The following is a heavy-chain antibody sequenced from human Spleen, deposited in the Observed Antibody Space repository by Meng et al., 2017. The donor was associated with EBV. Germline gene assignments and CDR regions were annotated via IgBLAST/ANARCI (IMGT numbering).Heavy chain of an antibody. CDR2: IYQSGSA. Sequence: QLQRMESRPGVVKPSHTLSLTCTFSWVSTNHGGYSWSWILQPPGKGLDWIGYIYQSGSAYYNPSLKSRVTMSVDMSKNQFSLKLSSVTAADTAVYYCARGGGYGDYEGWFDPWGQGTLVTVSS. J-gene: IGHJ5*02. CDR1: WVSTNHGGYS. D-gene: IGHD4-17*01. V-gene: IGHV4-30-2*01. CDR3: ARGGGYGDYEGWFDP.